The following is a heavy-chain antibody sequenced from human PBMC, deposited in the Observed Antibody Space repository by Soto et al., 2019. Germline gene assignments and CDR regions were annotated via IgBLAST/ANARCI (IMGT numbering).Heavy chain of an antibody. J-gene: IGHJ6*04. D-gene: IGHD2-2*01. CDR2: ISGSGGST. CDR1: GFTFSSYA. V-gene: IGHV3-23*01. Sequence: EVQLLESGGGLVQPGGSLRLSCAASGFTFSSYAMSWVRQAPGKGLEWVSAISGSGGSTYYADSVKGRFTISRDNSKNTLYQQRNSRTAEDTAVYYCAKAGYDCSSTSCDYYYGMGVWGKGTTVTVCS. CDR3: AKAGYDCSSTSCDYYYGMGV.